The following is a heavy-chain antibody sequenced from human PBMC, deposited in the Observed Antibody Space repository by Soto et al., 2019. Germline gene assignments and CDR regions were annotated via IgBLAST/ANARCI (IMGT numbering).Heavy chain of an antibody. J-gene: IGHJ3*02. Sequence: GGSLRLSCAASGFTFSSYAMSRVRQAPGKGLEWVSAISGSGGSTYYADSVKGRFTISRDNSKNTLYLQMNSLRAEDTAVYYCANYYDSSGYYAFDIWGQGTMVTVSS. CDR2: ISGSGGST. CDR3: ANYYDSSGYYAFDI. V-gene: IGHV3-23*01. D-gene: IGHD3-22*01. CDR1: GFTFSSYA.